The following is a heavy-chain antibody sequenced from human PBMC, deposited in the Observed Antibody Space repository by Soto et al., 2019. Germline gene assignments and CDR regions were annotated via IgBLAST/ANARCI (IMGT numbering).Heavy chain of an antibody. D-gene: IGHD3-22*01. CDR3: ASADYYDSSGGDY. CDR1: GYTFTGYY. J-gene: IGHJ4*02. Sequence: ASVKVSCKASGYTFTGYYMHWVRQAPGQGLEWMGWINPNSGGTNYAQKFQGWVTMTRDTSISTAYMELSRLRSDDTAVYYCASADYYDSSGGDYWGQGTLVTVSS. CDR2: INPNSGGT. V-gene: IGHV1-2*04.